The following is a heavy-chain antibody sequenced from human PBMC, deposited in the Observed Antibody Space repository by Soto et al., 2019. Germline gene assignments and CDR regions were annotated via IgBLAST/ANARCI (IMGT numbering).Heavy chain of an antibody. V-gene: IGHV5-51*01. CDR3: ATYSRIAVAGKMGDY. J-gene: IGHJ4*02. D-gene: IGHD6-19*01. CDR1: GYSFTSYW. Sequence: PGESLKISCHGSGYSFTSYWIGWVRQMPGKGLEWMGIIYPGDSDTRYSPSFQGQVTISADKSISTAYLQWSSLKASDTAMYYCATYSRIAVAGKMGDYWGQGTLVTVSS. CDR2: IYPGDSDT.